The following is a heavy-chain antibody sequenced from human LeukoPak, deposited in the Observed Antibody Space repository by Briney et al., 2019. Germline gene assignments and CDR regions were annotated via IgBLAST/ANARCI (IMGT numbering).Heavy chain of an antibody. J-gene: IGHJ4*02. CDR1: GFTFSSYA. CDR3: AKGVRIHLWFWDY. CDR2: ISGSGGST. D-gene: IGHD5-18*01. V-gene: IGHV3-23*01. Sequence: GGSLRLSCAASGFTFSSYAMSWVRQAPGKGLEWVSAISGSGGSTYYADSVKGRFTISRDNSKNTLYLKMNSLRAEDTAVYYCAKGVRIHLWFWDYWGQGTLVTVSS.